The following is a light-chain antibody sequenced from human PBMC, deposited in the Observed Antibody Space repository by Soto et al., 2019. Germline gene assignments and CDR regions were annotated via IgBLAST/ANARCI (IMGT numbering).Light chain of an antibody. CDR3: AAWDDSLNGPV. CDR2: SHN. Sequence: QSVLTQPPSASGTPGQRVTISCSGSSSNIGSNTVNWYQQLPGTAPKLLIYSHNQRPSGVPDRFSGSKSGTSASLASSGLQSEDEADYYCAAWDDSLNGPVFGGGTKLTVL. V-gene: IGLV1-44*01. J-gene: IGLJ3*02. CDR1: SSNIGSNT.